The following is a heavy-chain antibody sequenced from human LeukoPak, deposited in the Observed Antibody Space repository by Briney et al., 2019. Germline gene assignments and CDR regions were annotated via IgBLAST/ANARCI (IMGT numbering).Heavy chain of an antibody. CDR1: GFTFSSYW. V-gene: IGHV3-7*01. J-gene: IGHJ3*01. CDR3: ARAPLGRYCSGGSCYSSSGAVDF. Sequence: GESLRLSCAASGFTFSSYWMSWVRQAPGKGPEWVANIKRDGSEKYYVDSVRGRFTISRDNAKNSPYLQMNSLRAEDTAVYYCARAPLGRYCSGGSCYSSSGAVDFWGQGTMVTVSS. D-gene: IGHD2-15*01. CDR2: IKRDGSEK.